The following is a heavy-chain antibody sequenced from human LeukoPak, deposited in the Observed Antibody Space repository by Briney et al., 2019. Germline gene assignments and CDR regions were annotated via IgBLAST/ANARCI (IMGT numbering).Heavy chain of an antibody. CDR3: AREGLLCGGDCYRDAFDI. V-gene: IGHV4-59*11. J-gene: IGHJ3*02. D-gene: IGHD2-21*02. CDR1: GGSINRHY. CDR2: IYYSGSF. Sequence: SETLSLICTVSGGSINRHYWSWTRQPPGKGLEWIGYIYYSGSFNYNPSLKSRVTISVDTSKNQFSLKLNSVTAADTAVYYCAREGLLCGGDCYRDAFDIWGQGTMVTVSS.